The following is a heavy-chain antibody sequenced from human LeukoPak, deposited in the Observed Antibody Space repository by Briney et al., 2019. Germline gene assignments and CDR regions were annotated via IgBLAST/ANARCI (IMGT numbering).Heavy chain of an antibody. CDR1: GFTLSSYA. D-gene: IGHD2-15*01. CDR3: AKAPVTTCSGAYCYPFDY. V-gene: IGHV3-23*01. J-gene: IGHJ4*02. CDR2: ISVSGNT. Sequence: PGGSLRLSCGASGFTLSSYAMSWVRQAPGKGVGWVSAISVSGNTYHADSVKGRFNISRDSSKNTLYLQMNSLRAGDAAVYYCAKAPVTTCSGAYCYPFDYWSQGTLVTVSS.